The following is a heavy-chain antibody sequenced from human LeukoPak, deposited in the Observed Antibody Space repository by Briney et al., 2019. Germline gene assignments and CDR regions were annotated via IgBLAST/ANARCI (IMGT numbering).Heavy chain of an antibody. V-gene: IGHV4-39*01. CDR1: GGSISSSSYY. D-gene: IGHD1-14*01. CDR3: ARRVGITESDAFDI. CDR2: IYYSGTT. J-gene: IGHJ3*02. Sequence: SETLSLTCTVSGGSISSSSYYWGWIRKPPGKGLEWIGSIYYSGTTYYNPSLKSRVTISVDTSKNQFSLKLSSVTAADTAVYYCARRVGITESDAFDIWGQGTMVTVSS.